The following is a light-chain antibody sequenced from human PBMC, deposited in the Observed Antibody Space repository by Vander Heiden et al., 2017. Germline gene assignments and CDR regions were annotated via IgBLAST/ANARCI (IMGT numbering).Light chain of an antibody. CDR1: SSNIGLNN. CDR3: ATWDDGLNHYFV. Sequence: QPVLTQPPSASGSPGQRVTISCSGSSSNIGLNNVNWYQQLPGSTTKLLIYSNNQRPSGVPDRFSGSKSGTSASLAISGPQSEDEADYYCATWDDGLNHYFVFGTGTRVTVL. J-gene: IGLJ1*01. V-gene: IGLV1-44*01. CDR2: SNN.